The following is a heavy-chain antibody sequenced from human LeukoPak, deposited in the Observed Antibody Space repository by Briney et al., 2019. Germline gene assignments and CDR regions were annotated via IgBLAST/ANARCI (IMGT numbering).Heavy chain of an antibody. V-gene: IGHV3-30*04. Sequence: GGSLRPSCAASGFTFSNYAMHWVRQAPGKGLEWVAVISYDGSNKYYADSVKGRFTISRDNSKNTLYLQMNSLRAEDTAVYYCAKGGGAYYYDSSGYSPWGQGTLVTVSS. D-gene: IGHD3-22*01. CDR2: ISYDGSNK. CDR1: GFTFSNYA. J-gene: IGHJ5*02. CDR3: AKGGGAYYYDSSGYSP.